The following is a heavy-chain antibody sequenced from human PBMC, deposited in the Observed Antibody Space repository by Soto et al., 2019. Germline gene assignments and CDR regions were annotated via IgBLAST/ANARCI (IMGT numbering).Heavy chain of an antibody. J-gene: IGHJ6*03. CDR3: ALTYYYGSGSPDLYCYYMDV. V-gene: IGHV4-59*01. D-gene: IGHD3-10*01. Sequence: QVQLQESGPGLVKPSETLSLTCTVSGGSISSYYWSWIRQPPGKGLEWIGYIYYSGSTNYNPSLKSRGTISVDTSKNQFSLKLSSVTAADTAVYYCALTYYYGSGSPDLYCYYMDVWGKGTTVTVSS. CDR2: IYYSGST. CDR1: GGSISSYY.